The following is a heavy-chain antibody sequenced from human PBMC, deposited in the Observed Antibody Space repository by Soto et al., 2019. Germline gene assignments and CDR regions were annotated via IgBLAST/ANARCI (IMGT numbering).Heavy chain of an antibody. CDR3: AREKQGLVLYWFDP. CDR1: GGTFSSYT. CDR2: IIPILGIA. Sequence: QVQLVQSGAEVKKPGSSVKVSCKASGGTFSSYTISWVRQAPGQGLEWMGRIIPILGIANYAQKFQGRVTITADKSTSTAYMELSSLRSEATAVYYCAREKQGLVLYWFDPWGQGTLVTVSS. D-gene: IGHD6-19*01. V-gene: IGHV1-69*08. J-gene: IGHJ5*02.